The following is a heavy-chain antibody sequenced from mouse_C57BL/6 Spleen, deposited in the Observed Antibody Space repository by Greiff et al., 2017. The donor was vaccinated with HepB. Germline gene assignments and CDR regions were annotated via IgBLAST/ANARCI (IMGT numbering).Heavy chain of an antibody. Sequence: VKLVESGPGLVAPSQSLSITCTVSGFSLTSYGVHWVRQPPGKGLEWLVVIWSDGSTTYNSALKSRRSISKDNSKSQVFLKMNSLQTDDTAMYYCARHQNWDDAMDYWGQGTSVTVSS. CDR3: ARHQNWDDAMDY. CDR2: IWSDGST. CDR1: GFSLTSYG. D-gene: IGHD4-1*01. V-gene: IGHV2-6-1*01. J-gene: IGHJ4*01.